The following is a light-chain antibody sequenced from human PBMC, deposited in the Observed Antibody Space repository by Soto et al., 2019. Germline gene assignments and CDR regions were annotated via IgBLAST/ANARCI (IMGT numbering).Light chain of an antibody. CDR2: EVS. CDR3: MQHTHWPHT. Sequence: DDVMNQSLLSVPVTLGQPASISCRSSQSLVQGDGNTYLNWFQQRPGQSPRRLIYEVSNRDPGVPDRFSGSGSATDFTLTISRVEAEDVGLYFRMQHTHWPHTIGQGTKLEI. V-gene: IGKV2-30*02. J-gene: IGKJ2*01. CDR1: QSLVQGDGNTY.